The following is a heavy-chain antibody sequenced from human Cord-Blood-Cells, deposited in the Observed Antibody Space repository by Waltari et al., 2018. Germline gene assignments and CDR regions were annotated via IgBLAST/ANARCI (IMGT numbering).Heavy chain of an antibody. J-gene: IGHJ4*02. CDR1: GYTFTSYD. CDR3: ATTFYGGRTGAADY. CDR2: MNPNTCNT. Sequence: QVQLVQSGAEVKKPGASVKVSCKASGYTFTSYDINWVRQATGQGFEWMGWMNPNTCNTGYAQKSQGRVTMTRNTSISTAYMELSSLRSEDTAVYYCATTFYGGRTGAADYWGQGTLVTVSS. D-gene: IGHD2-15*01. V-gene: IGHV1-8*01.